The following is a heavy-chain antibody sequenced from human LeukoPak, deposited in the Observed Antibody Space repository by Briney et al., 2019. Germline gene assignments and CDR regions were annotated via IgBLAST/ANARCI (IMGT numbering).Heavy chain of an antibody. Sequence: ASVKVSCKASGYTFTSYGISWVRQAPGQGLEWMGIINPSGGSTSYAQKFQGRVTMTRDMSTSTVYMELSSLRSEDTAVYYCARARMIVVVIGSGDAFDIWGQGTMVTVSS. D-gene: IGHD3-22*01. CDR3: ARARMIVVVIGSGDAFDI. CDR1: GYTFTSYG. J-gene: IGHJ3*02. CDR2: INPSGGST. V-gene: IGHV1-46*01.